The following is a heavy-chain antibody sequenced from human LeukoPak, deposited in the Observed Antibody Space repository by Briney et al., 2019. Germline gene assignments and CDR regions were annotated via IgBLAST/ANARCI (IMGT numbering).Heavy chain of an antibody. J-gene: IGHJ5*02. D-gene: IGHD2-2*01. CDR3: ARGPAATDWFDP. CDR2: INPNSGGT. V-gene: IGHV1-2*04. Sequence: ASVKVSCKASGYTFTGYYMHWVRQAPGQGLEWMGWINPNSGGTNYAQKFQGWVTMTRDTSISAAYMELSRLRSDDTAVYYCARGPAATDWFDPWGQGTLVTVSS. CDR1: GYTFTGYY.